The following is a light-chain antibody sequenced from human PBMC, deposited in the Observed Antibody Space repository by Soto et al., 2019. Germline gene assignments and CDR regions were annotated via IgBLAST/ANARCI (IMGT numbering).Light chain of an antibody. Sequence: QSVLTQPPSASGTPGQRVTISCSGSSSNIGSNTVNWYQQLPGTAPTILIYYNNQRPSGVPDRFSGSKSGTSASLAISGLQSEDEAHYYCASWDDRLYGWVFGGVTNLTVL. J-gene: IGLJ3*02. CDR3: ASWDDRLYGWV. CDR2: YNN. CDR1: SSNIGSNT. V-gene: IGLV1-44*01.